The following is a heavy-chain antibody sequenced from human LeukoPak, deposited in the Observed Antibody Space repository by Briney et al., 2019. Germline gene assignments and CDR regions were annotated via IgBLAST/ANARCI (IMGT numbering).Heavy chain of an antibody. CDR1: GFTLSSYA. Sequence: PGRSLRLSCAASGFTLSSYAMHWVRQAPGKGLEWVAVISYDGSNKYYADSVKGRFTISRDNSKNTLYLQMNSLRAEDTAVYYCARNDGYNGYYFDYWGQGTLVTVSS. CDR3: ARNDGYNGYYFDY. D-gene: IGHD5-24*01. J-gene: IGHJ4*02. V-gene: IGHV3-30-3*01. CDR2: ISYDGSNK.